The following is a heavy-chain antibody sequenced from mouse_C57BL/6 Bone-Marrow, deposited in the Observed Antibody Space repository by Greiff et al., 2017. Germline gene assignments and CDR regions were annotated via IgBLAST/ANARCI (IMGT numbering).Heavy chain of an antibody. D-gene: IGHD1-1*02. J-gene: IGHJ4*01. V-gene: IGHV1-39*01. CDR2: INPNYGTT. CDR3: VPLWGAMDY. CDR1: GYSFTDYN. Sequence: EVKLMESGPELVKPGASVKISCKASGYSFTDYNMNWVKQSNGKSLEWIGVINPNYGTTSYNQKFKGKATLTVDQSSSTAYMQLNSLTSEDSAVYYCVPLWGAMDYWGQGTSVTVSS.